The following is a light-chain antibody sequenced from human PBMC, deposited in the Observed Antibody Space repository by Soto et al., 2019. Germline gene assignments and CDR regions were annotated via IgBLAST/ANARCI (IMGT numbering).Light chain of an antibody. V-gene: IGLV2-14*01. J-gene: IGLJ2*01. CDR3: SSYTSSSTLL. CDR1: SSDVGGYNY. Sequence: QSALTQPASVSGSPGQSITISCTGTSSDVGGYNYVSWYQQHPGKAPKHMIYDVSNRPSGVSNRFSGSKSGNTASLTISGLQAEDDADYYCSSYTSSSTLLFGGGTKLTVL. CDR2: DVS.